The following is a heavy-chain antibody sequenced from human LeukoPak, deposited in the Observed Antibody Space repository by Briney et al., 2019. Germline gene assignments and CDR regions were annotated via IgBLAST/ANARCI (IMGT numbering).Heavy chain of an antibody. V-gene: IGHV1-58*01. D-gene: IGHD6-13*01. J-gene: IGHJ4*01. CDR3: AKDIEALSTTWYYFDN. CDR1: GFTFTSSA. Sequence: ASVKVSCKASGFTFTSSAVQWVRQARGQRLEWIGWIVVGSGNTNYAQKFQERVTITRDMSTSTAYMELNSLRAEDTAIYYCAKDIEALSTTWYYFDNWGQGTLVTVSS. CDR2: IVVGSGNT.